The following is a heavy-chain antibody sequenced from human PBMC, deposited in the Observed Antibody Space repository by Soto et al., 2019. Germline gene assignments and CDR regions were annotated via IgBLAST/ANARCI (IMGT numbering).Heavy chain of an antibody. CDR3: ARETLEGVIAADNWFDP. D-gene: IGHD3-16*02. CDR2: ISSSSNYI. CDR1: GFTFSSYS. V-gene: IGHV3-21*01. J-gene: IGHJ5*02. Sequence: EVQLVESGGGLVKPGGSLRLSCAASGFTFSSYSMNWVRQAPGKGLEWVSSISSSSNYIYYADSVKGRFTISRDNAKNSLYLQMNSLRAEDTAVYYCARETLEGVIAADNWFDPWGQGTLVTVSS.